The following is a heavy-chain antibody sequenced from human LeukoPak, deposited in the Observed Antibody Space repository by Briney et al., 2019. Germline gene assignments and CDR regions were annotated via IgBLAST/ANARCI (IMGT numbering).Heavy chain of an antibody. J-gene: IGHJ4*02. D-gene: IGHD6-13*01. CDR1: GGSISSTSYY. Sequence: SETLSLTCVVSGGSISSTSYYWGWIRQPPGKGLEWIGSIYYSGSTYYSPSLKSRVTISVDTSKNQFCLNLKSVTPEDTAVYYCARNLIPEQLVMNFWGQGTLVTVSS. CDR3: ARNLIPEQLVMNF. V-gene: IGHV4-39*07. CDR2: IYYSGST.